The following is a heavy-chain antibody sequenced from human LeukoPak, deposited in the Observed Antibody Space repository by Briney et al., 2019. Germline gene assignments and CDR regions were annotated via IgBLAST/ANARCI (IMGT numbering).Heavy chain of an antibody. J-gene: IGHJ4*02. Sequence: GGSLRLSCAASGFTFSSYRMNWVRQSPGKGLEWVAYMRNDGSTEYYAESVKGRFTISRDNSKNTLYLAMNSLRREGTAVYYCAKGYDTSGFYLDSWGQGTLVTVSS. D-gene: IGHD3-22*01. CDR2: MRNDGSTE. CDR3: AKGYDTSGFYLDS. V-gene: IGHV3-30*02. CDR1: GFTFSSYR.